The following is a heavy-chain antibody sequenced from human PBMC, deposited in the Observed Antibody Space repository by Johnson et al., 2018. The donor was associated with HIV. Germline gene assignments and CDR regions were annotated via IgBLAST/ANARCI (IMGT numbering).Heavy chain of an antibody. J-gene: IGHJ3*02. CDR2: IKSKADGGTT. Sequence: VQLVESGGGVVQPGRSLRLSCAASGFTFTNAWLSWVRQAPGKGLEWVGRIKSKADGGTTDYAAPVKGRFTISRDDSKNTQYLQMNSLKTEDTAVYYCTTDGVTIFGVVIPDAFDIWGQGTMVTVSS. D-gene: IGHD3-3*01. CDR3: TTDGVTIFGVVIPDAFDI. CDR1: GFTFTNAW. V-gene: IGHV3-15*01.